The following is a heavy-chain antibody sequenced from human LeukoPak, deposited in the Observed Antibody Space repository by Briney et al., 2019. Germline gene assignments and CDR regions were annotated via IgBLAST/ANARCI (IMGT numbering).Heavy chain of an antibody. D-gene: IGHD7-27*01. CDR3: TKVRLLGALDDALHI. CDR2: ICHDGSNK. J-gene: IGHJ3*02. Sequence: GGSLRLSCAASGFPFSSYAMHWVRQAPGKGLEWVGFICHDGSNKYHRDSVKGRFTISRDNSKNTLYLQMNSLRAEDTAVYYCTKVRLLGALDDALHIWGQGTMVTVSS. V-gene: IGHV3-30*02. CDR1: GFPFSSYA.